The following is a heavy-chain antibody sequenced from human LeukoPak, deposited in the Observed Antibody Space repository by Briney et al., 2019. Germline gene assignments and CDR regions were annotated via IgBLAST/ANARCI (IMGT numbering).Heavy chain of an antibody. CDR1: GFTFSIYG. V-gene: IGHV3-30*02. CDR2: IRNDGSNE. D-gene: IGHD3-3*01. Sequence: GGSLRLSCAASGFTFSIYGMHWVRQAPGKGLEWVAFIRNDGSNEYYADSVKGRFTISRDNSKNTLYLQMGSLRAEDMAVYYCARDDSLAWGQGTLVTVSS. CDR3: ARDDSLA. J-gene: IGHJ5*02.